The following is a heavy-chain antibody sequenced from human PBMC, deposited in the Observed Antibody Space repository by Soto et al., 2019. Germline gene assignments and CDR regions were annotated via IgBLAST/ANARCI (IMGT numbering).Heavy chain of an antibody. CDR3: ARGDQWPVLKLGY. CDR2: IHFSGST. CDR1: HGSISSYY. Sequence: QVQLQESGPGLVKPSETLSLTCSVSHGSISSYYWSWIRQAPGKGPEWIGQIHFSGSTNYNPSLKSRVTISIDTSKTQFSLRLSSVTAADSGVYFCARGDQWPVLKLGYWGQGTLVTVSS. D-gene: IGHD6-19*01. V-gene: IGHV4-59*01. J-gene: IGHJ4*02.